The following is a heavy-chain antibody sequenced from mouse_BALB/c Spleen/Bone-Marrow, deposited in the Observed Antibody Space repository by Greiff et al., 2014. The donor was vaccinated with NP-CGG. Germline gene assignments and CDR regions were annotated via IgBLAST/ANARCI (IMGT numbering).Heavy chain of an antibody. D-gene: IGHD4-1*01. CDR3: ARNWDWVFAY. CDR2: IYPGNNDA. J-gene: IGHJ3*01. CDR1: GYTFTNYW. V-gene: IGHV1-5*01. Sequence: VQLKESGTVLARPGASLRMSCKASGYTFTNYWIKWIKQRPGQGLEWIGAIYPGNNDAKYTQKFKAKAKLTAVTSTSTADMELSSLTNEDSAVYYCARNWDWVFAYWGQGTLVTVSA.